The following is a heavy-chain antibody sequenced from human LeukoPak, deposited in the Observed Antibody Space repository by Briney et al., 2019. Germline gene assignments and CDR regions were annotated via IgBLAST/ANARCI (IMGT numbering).Heavy chain of an antibody. D-gene: IGHD6-13*01. Sequence: SVKVSCKASGGTFSSYAISWVRQAPGQGLEWMGRIIPIFGTANYAQKFQGRVTITTDESTSTAYMELSSLRPEDTAVYYCARDGLAAAGNKFDYWGQGTLVTVSS. CDR3: ARDGLAAAGNKFDY. J-gene: IGHJ4*02. CDR2: IIPIFGTA. V-gene: IGHV1-69*05. CDR1: GGTFSSYA.